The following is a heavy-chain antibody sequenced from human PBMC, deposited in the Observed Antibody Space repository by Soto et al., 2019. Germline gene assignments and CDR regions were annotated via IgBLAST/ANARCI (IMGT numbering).Heavy chain of an antibody. D-gene: IGHD3-9*01. CDR3: ARDLVDDYDIFTGYPTIDY. CDR1: GFTFSSYG. V-gene: IGHV3-33*01. J-gene: IGHJ4*02. Sequence: QVQLVESGGGVVQPGRSLRLSCAASGFTFSSYGMHWVRQAPGKGQEWVAVIWYDGSNKYYADSVKGRFTISRDNSKNTLYLQMNSLRAEDTAVYYCARDLVDDYDIFTGYPTIDYWGQGTLVTVSS. CDR2: IWYDGSNK.